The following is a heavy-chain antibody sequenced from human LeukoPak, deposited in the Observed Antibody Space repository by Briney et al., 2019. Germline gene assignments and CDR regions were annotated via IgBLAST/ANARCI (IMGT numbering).Heavy chain of an antibody. CDR1: GFTFSSYS. Sequence: GGSLRLSCEASGFTFSSYSMNWVRQAPGKGLEWVSSISSSSSYIYYADSVKGRFTISRDNAKNSLYLQMNSLRAEDTAVYYCARFARSMVTIPHWGQGTLVTVSS. D-gene: IGHD5-18*01. CDR2: ISSSSSYI. J-gene: IGHJ4*02. CDR3: ARFARSMVTIPH. V-gene: IGHV3-21*01.